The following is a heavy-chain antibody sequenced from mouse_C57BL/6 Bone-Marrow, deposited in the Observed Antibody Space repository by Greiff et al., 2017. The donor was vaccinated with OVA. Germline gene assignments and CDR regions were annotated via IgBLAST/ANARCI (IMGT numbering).Heavy chain of an antibody. J-gene: IGHJ3*01. CDR2: ISNGGGST. D-gene: IGHD1-1*01. V-gene: IGHV5-12*01. CDR3: ARGDYYYGSRSWFAY. CDR1: GFTFSDYY. Sequence: EVQVVESGGGLVQPGGSLKLSCAASGFTFSDYYMYWVRQTPEKRLEWVAYISNGGGSTYYPDTVKGRFTISRDNAKNTLYLQMSRLKSEDTAMYYCARGDYYYGSRSWFAYWGQGTLVTVSA.